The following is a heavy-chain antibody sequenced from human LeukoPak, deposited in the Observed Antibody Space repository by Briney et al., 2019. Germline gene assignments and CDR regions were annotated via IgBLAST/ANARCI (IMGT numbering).Heavy chain of an antibody. V-gene: IGHV4-59*01. D-gene: IGHD6-13*01. J-gene: IGHJ3*02. Sequence: SETLSLTCTVSGGSISSYYWSWIRQPPGKGLEWIGYIYYSGSTNYDPSLKSRVTISIDMSKNQFSLKLSSVTAADTAVYYCAIRYSSDWYTDAFDIWGQGTMVAVSS. CDR3: AIRYSSDWYTDAFDI. CDR2: IYYSGST. CDR1: GGSISSYY.